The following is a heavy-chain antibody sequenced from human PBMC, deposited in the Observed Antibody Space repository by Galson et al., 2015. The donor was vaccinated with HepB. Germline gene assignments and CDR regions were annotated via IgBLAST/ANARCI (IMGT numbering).Heavy chain of an antibody. J-gene: IGHJ5*02. D-gene: IGHD2-15*01. V-gene: IGHV7-4-1*02. CDR1: GYTFTSYA. CDR3: ARDIEFVVVVAASTNRFDP. Sequence: SVKVSCKASGYTFTSYAMNWVRQAPGQGLEWMGWINTNTGNPTYAQGFTGRFVFSLDTSVSTAYLQISSLKAEDTAVYYCARDIEFVVVVAASTNRFDPWGQGTLVTVSS. CDR2: INTNTGNP.